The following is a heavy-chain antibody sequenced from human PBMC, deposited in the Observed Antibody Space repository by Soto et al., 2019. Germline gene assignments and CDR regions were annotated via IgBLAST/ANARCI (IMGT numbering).Heavy chain of an antibody. Sequence: EVQLLESGGGLVQPGGSLSLSCAASILTYNIYAMIWVPQSPGKGLVWVSAFSGSGGSTYYADSVKGRFTISRDNSKNTLYLQMNSLRAEDTAVYYCANLGYCSSTSCYAPKGYWGQGTLVTVSS. D-gene: IGHD2-2*01. V-gene: IGHV3-23*01. CDR3: ANLGYCSSTSCYAPKGY. CDR2: FSGSGGST. J-gene: IGHJ4*02. CDR1: ILTYNIYA.